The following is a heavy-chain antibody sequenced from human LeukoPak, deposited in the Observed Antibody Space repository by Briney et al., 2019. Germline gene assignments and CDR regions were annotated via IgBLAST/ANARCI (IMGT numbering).Heavy chain of an antibody. D-gene: IGHD3-10*01. J-gene: IGHJ5*02. Sequence: GGSLILSCAASGFTFSSYWMSWVRQAPGKGLEWVANIKQDGSEKYYVDSVKGRFTISRDNAKNSLYLQMNSLRAEDTAVYYCARVSDGDWFDPWGQGTLVTVSS. CDR1: GFTFSSYW. V-gene: IGHV3-7*05. CDR2: IKQDGSEK. CDR3: ARVSDGDWFDP.